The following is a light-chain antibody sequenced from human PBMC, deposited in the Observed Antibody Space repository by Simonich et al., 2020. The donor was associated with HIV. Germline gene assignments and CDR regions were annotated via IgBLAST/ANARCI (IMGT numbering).Light chain of an antibody. CDR3: SSPTADRGV. CDR2: EVS. V-gene: IGLV2-14*01. Sequence: QSALTQPASVSGSPGQSISISCTGTSSDVGGYNYVSWYQQHPGKAPKLIIYEVSKRPSGVSNRFSGSKSGNTASLTISGLQAEDEADYYCSSPTADRGVFGGGTKLTVL. J-gene: IGLJ3*02. CDR1: SSDVGGYNY.